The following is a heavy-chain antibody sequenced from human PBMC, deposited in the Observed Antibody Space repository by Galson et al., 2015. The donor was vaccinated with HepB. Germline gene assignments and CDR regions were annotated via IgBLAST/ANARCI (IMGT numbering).Heavy chain of an antibody. CDR1: GFTFSSYA. J-gene: IGHJ4*02. D-gene: IGHD3-3*01. CDR3: ARGDYDFWPYYFDY. CDR2: ISYDGSNK. V-gene: IGHV3-30-3*01. Sequence: SLRLSCAASGFTFSSYAMHWVRQAPGKGLEWVAVISYDGSNKYYADSVKGRFTISRDNSKNTLYLQMNSLRAEDTAVYYCARGDYDFWPYYFDYWGQGTLVTVSS.